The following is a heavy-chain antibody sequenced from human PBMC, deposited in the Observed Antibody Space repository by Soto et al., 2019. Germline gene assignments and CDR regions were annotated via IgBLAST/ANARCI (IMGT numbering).Heavy chain of an antibody. CDR1: GFTFSSYW. Sequence: EVQLVESGGGLVQPGGSLRLSCAASGFTFSSYWMHWVRQAPGKGLVWVSRVMSDGSSTTYADSVKGRFTISRDNAKNTLYLQMNRLRAEDTAVYYCGRGRIGFSGYDYIDSWGQGTLVTVSS. CDR3: GRGRIGFSGYDYIDS. V-gene: IGHV3-74*01. J-gene: IGHJ4*02. D-gene: IGHD5-12*01. CDR2: VMSDGSST.